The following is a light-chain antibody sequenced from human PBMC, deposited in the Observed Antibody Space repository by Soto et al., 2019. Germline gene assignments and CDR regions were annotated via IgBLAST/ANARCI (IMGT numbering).Light chain of an antibody. CDR2: AAS. CDR3: QQSYTSRIT. CDR1: QGISQY. Sequence: DIHLTQSPSLLSASVGDRVTITCRASQGISQYVAWYQQKPGKAPKLLIFAASSLQSGVPSRFSGSGSGTDFTLTVSSLQPEDFATYYCQQSYTSRITFGLGTRLENK. V-gene: IGKV1-39*01. J-gene: IGKJ5*01.